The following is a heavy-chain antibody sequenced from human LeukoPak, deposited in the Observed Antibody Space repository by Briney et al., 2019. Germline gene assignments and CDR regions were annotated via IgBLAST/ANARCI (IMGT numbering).Heavy chain of an antibody. CDR1: GFTFSSYG. D-gene: IGHD3-16*01. Sequence: GGTLRLSCAASGFTFSSYGMSWVRQAPGKGLEWLAVISHDGSNKHYADSVKGRITISRDNSMNTLYLQMNSLTAEDTAVYYCAKVRWGSDNALDSWGQGTLVTGSS. V-gene: IGHV3-30*18. CDR3: AKVRWGSDNALDS. J-gene: IGHJ4*02. CDR2: ISHDGSNK.